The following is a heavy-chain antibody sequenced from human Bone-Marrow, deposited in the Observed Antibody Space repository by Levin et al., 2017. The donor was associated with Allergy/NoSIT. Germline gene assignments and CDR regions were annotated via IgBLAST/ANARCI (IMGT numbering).Heavy chain of an antibody. J-gene: IGHJ4*02. CDR1: GFTFENHG. D-gene: IGHD1-14*01. CDR3: ARTGGNNRNEFDS. V-gene: IGHV3-30*03. CDR2: LSYDGTTE. Sequence: GGSLRLSCVGSGFTFENHGIHWVRQAPGKGLEWVSVLSYDGTTEYYADSVKGRLTSSRDNSKNTVYLQIQSLTADDTAVYYCARTGGNNRNEFDSWGQGILVTVSS.